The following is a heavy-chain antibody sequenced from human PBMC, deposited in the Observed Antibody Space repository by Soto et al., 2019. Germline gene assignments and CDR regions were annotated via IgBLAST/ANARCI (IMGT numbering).Heavy chain of an antibody. CDR2: ITPIFGTT. D-gene: IGHD2-21*01. J-gene: IGHJ5*02. CDR3: ATFPKPYNWFDT. Sequence: SVKGSCKASGGTFSGYAISWVRQAPGQGLEWMGGITPIFGTTNYAQNFQNRVTISADATTSTVFMDLSSLRSEDTAVYYCATFPKPYNWFDTWGQGTLVTVSS. V-gene: IGHV1-69*13. CDR1: GGTFSGYA.